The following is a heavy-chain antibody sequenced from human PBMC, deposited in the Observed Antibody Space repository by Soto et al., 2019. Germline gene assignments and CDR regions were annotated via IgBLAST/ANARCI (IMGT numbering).Heavy chain of an antibody. CDR3: ARHTPTPPALVTWYFDL. Sequence: GESLKISCKGSEDTFTGYWITWVRQMPGKGLEWVGDIYPGDSDTRYSPSFQGQVTISVDKSISTAYLQWSSLKASDTAIYYCARHTPTPPALVTWYFDLWGRGTLVTVSS. CDR2: IYPGDSDT. J-gene: IGHJ2*01. D-gene: IGHD5-18*01. CDR1: EDTFTGYW. V-gene: IGHV5-51*01.